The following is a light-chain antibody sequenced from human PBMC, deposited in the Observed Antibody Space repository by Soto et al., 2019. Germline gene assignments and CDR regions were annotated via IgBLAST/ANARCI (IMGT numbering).Light chain of an antibody. CDR1: SSDVGGYND. CDR2: EVS. Sequence: QSALTQPPSASGSPGQSVTISCTGTSSDVGGYNDVSWYQQHPGKAPKLMIYEVSKRPSGVPDRFSGSKSGNTASLTVSGLQAEDEADYYCSSYAGNNNLVFGGGTKLTVL. V-gene: IGLV2-8*01. CDR3: SSYAGNNNLV. J-gene: IGLJ2*01.